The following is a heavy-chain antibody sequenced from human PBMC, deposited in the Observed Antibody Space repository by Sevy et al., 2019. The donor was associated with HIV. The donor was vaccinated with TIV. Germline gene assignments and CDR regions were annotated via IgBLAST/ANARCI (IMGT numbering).Heavy chain of an antibody. V-gene: IGHV4-30-4*01. CDR3: ARSSFYYYYGMDV. J-gene: IGHJ6*02. D-gene: IGHD6-6*01. Sequence: SETLSLTCTVSGGSISSGDYYWSWIHQPPGKGLEWIGYIYYSGSTYYNPSLKSRVTISVDTSKNQFSLKLSSVTAADTAVYYCARSSFYYYYGMDVWGQGTTVTVSS. CDR2: IYYSGST. CDR1: GGSISSGDYY.